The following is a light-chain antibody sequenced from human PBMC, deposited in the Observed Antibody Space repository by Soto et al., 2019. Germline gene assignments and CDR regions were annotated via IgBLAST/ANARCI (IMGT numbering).Light chain of an antibody. V-gene: IGKV3-11*01. Sequence: EIVFTQSPATLSLSPGERATLSCSASQSVSSYLAWYQQKPGQAPRLLIYDASNRATGIPARFSGSGSGTDFTLTISSLEPEDFAVYYCQQRSNWAITFGQGTRLEIK. CDR3: QQRSNWAIT. CDR1: QSVSSY. J-gene: IGKJ5*01. CDR2: DAS.